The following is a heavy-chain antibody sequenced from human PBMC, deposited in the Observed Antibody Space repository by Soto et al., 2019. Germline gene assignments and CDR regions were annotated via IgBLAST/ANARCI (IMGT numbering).Heavy chain of an antibody. V-gene: IGHV3-30*18. J-gene: IGHJ4*02. Sequence: GGSLRLSCAASGFTFSSYGMHWVRQAPGKELEWVAVISYDGSNKYYADSVKGRFTISRDNSKNTLYLQMNSLRAEDTAVYYCAKAGPVYDSSGYFFDYWGQGTLVTVSS. CDR1: GFTFSSYG. D-gene: IGHD3-22*01. CDR2: ISYDGSNK. CDR3: AKAGPVYDSSGYFFDY.